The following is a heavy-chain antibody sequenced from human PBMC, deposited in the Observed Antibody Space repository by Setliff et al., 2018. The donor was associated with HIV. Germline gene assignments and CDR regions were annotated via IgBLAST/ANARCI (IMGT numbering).Heavy chain of an antibody. CDR3: VRAAYSGTYLWEPATDL. CDR1: GDSITRGSYY. CDR2: IYTSGKT. Sequence: SETLSLTCTVSGDSITRGSYYWSWIRQPAGKGLEWIGHIYTSGKTHYSPSLKSRITISADTSKNQLSLNLSSVTAADTAVYYCVRAAYSGTYLWEPATDLWGRGTLVTVSS. D-gene: IGHD1-26*01. V-gene: IGHV4-61*09. J-gene: IGHJ2*01.